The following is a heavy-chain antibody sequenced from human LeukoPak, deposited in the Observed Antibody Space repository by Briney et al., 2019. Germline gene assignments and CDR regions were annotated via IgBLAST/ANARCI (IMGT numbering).Heavy chain of an antibody. CDR3: ARDQSSSSWDP. CDR2: IYTSGST. Sequence: SETQSLTCTVSGGSISSYYWSWIRQPAGKGLEWIGRIYTSGSTNYNPSLKSRVTMSVDMSKNQFSLKLSSVTAADTAVYYCARDQSSSSWDPWGQGSLVTVSS. CDR1: GGSISSYY. V-gene: IGHV4-4*07. D-gene: IGHD6-13*01. J-gene: IGHJ5*02.